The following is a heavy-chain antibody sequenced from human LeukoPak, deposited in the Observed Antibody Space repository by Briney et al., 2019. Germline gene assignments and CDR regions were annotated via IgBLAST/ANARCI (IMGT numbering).Heavy chain of an antibody. J-gene: IGHJ3*02. D-gene: IGHD3-22*01. CDR3: ARDRGDYYDSSGLIGAFDI. CDR2: IWYDGSNK. CDR1: GFTFSSYG. V-gene: IGHV3-33*01. Sequence: PGGSLRLSCAASGFTFSSYGMHWVRQAPGKGLEWVAVIWYDGSNKYYADSVKGRFTISRDNSKNTLYLQMNSLRAEDTAVYYCARDRGDYYDSSGLIGAFDIWGQGTMVTVSS.